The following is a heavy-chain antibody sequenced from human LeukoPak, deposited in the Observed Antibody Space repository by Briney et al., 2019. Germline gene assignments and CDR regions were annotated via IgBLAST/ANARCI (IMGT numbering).Heavy chain of an antibody. Sequence: GASVKVSCKASGYTFTSYGISWVRQAPGQGLEWMGWISAYNGNTNYAQKLQGRVTMTTDTSTSTAYMELRSLRSDDTAVYYCARVRVTIFGVVTWGSNWFDPWGQGTLVTVSS. CDR2: ISAYNGNT. CDR1: GYTFTSYG. D-gene: IGHD3-3*01. J-gene: IGHJ5*02. CDR3: ARVRVTIFGVVTWGSNWFDP. V-gene: IGHV1-18*01.